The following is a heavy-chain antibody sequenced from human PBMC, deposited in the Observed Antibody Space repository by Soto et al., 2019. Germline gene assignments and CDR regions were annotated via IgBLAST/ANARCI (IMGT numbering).Heavy chain of an antibody. Sequence: QVQLVQSGAEVKKPGSSVKVSCKASGGTFSSYAISWVRQAPGQGLEWMGGIIPIFGTANYAQKFQGRVTITADESTSTAYMELSSLRSEDTAVYYCASTAYSYGGKYFDYWGQGPLVTVSS. CDR3: ASTAYSYGGKYFDY. CDR1: GGTFSSYA. J-gene: IGHJ4*02. D-gene: IGHD5-18*01. V-gene: IGHV1-69*12. CDR2: IIPIFGTA.